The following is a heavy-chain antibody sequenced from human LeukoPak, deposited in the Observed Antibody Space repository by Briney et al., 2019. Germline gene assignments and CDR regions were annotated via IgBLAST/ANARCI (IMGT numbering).Heavy chain of an antibody. Sequence: SETLSLTCAVYGGSFSGYYWSWIRQPPGKGLEWIGEINHSGSTNYNPSLKSRVTISVDTSKNQFSLKLSSVTAADTAVYYCARQRGLEQGGRYFDYWGQGTLVTVSS. D-gene: IGHD1/OR15-1a*01. CDR2: INHSGST. V-gene: IGHV4-34*01. CDR1: GGSFSGYY. J-gene: IGHJ4*02. CDR3: ARQRGLEQGGRYFDY.